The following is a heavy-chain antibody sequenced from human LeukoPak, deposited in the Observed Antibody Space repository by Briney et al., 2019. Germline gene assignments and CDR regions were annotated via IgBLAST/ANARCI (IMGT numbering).Heavy chain of an antibody. CDR3: AREDTYYNILTGYNLYYFDY. CDR2: MSSSSSYI. D-gene: IGHD3-9*01. J-gene: IGHJ4*02. Sequence: KPGGSLRLSCAASGFTFSSYTMNWVRQAPGKGLEWVSSMSSSSSYIYYADSVKGRFTISRDNAKSSLYLQMNSLRAEDTAVYYCAREDTYYNILTGYNLYYFDYWGQGTLVTVSS. V-gene: IGHV3-21*01. CDR1: GFTFSSYT.